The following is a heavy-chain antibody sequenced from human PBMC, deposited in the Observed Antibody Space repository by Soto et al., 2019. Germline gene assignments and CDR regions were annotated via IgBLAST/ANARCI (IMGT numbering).Heavy chain of an antibody. V-gene: IGHV3-30-3*01. J-gene: IGHJ5*02. CDR3: ASSSSGS. D-gene: IGHD6-6*01. CDR1: GFTISSYA. Sequence: QVQLVESGGGVVQPGRSLRLSCAASGFTISSYAMHWVRQAPGKGLEWVAVISYDGSNIYYADSVKGRFTISRDNSKNTLYLQMNSLRAEDTAVYYCASSSSGSWGQGTLVTVSS. CDR2: ISYDGSNI.